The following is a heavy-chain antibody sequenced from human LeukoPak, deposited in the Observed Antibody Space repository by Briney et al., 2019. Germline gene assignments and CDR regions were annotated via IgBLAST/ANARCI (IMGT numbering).Heavy chain of an antibody. CDR3: AMTTVTDDAFDI. CDR1: GGSFSGYY. V-gene: IGHV4-34*01. D-gene: IGHD4-17*01. CDR2: INHSGST. J-gene: IGHJ3*02. Sequence: PSETLSLTCAVYGGSFSGYYWSWIRRPPGKGLEWIGEINHSGSTNYNPSLKSRVTISVDTSKNQFSLKLSSVTAADTAVYYCAMTTVTDDAFDIWGQGTMVTVSS.